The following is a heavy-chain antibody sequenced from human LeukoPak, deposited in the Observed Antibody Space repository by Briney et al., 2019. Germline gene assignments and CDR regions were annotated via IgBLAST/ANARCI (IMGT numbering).Heavy chain of an antibody. V-gene: IGHV4-59*01. Sequence: SETLSLTCTVSGGSISSYYWSWIRQPPGKGLEWIGYIYYSGGTNYNPSLKSRVTISVDTSKNQFSLKLSSVTAADTAVYYCARGAQGGYNYYFDYWGQGTLVTASS. D-gene: IGHD5-24*01. J-gene: IGHJ4*02. CDR2: IYYSGGT. CDR1: GGSISSYY. CDR3: ARGAQGGYNYYFDY.